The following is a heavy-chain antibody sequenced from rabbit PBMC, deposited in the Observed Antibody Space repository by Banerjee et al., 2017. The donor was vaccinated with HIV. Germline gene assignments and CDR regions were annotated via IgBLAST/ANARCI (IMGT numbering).Heavy chain of an antibody. Sequence: QQLEESGGGLVKPGGTLTLTCKASGIDFTSYYYMCWVRQAPGKGLEWIACIDTGSRGYTWYASWAKGRFTISKTSSTTVTLQMTRLTAADTATYFCARDLAAVTGWNFGLWGPGTLVTVS. J-gene: IGHJ4*01. CDR3: ARDLAAVTGWNFGL. V-gene: IGHV1S40*01. D-gene: IGHD7-1*01. CDR1: GIDFTSYYY. CDR2: IDTGSRGYT.